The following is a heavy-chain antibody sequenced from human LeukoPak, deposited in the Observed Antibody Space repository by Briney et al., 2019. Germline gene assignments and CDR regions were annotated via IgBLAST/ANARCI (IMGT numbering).Heavy chain of an antibody. CDR3: AGRDGGSCFGS. J-gene: IGHJ5*02. CDR2: IYYSGST. Sequence: SETLSLTCTVSGGSISSGDYYWRWIRQPPGKGLEWIGYIYYSGSTYYNPSLKSRVTISVDTSKNQFSLKLSSVTAADTAVYYCAGRDGGSCFGSWGQGTLVTVSS. V-gene: IGHV4-30-4*08. CDR1: GGSISSGDYY. D-gene: IGHD2-15*01.